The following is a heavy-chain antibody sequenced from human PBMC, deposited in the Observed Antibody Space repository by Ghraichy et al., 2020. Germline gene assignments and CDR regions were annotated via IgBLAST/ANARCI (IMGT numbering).Heavy chain of an antibody. CDR1: GDSINSGGYS. V-gene: IGHV4-31*03. D-gene: IGHD4-17*01. CDR2: IYSSGDT. Sequence: SETLSLTCTVSGDSINSGGYSWSWIRQYPGKGLEWIGYIYSSGDTFYTPSLKSRATISLDTSKNQFSLSLTSVTSADTAFYYCARGNDYGDGLALCYFDFWGQGTLVSVSS. J-gene: IGHJ4*02. CDR3: ARGNDYGDGLALCYFDF.